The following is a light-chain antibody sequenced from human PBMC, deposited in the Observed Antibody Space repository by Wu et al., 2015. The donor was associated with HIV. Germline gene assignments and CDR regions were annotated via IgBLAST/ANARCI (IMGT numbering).Light chain of an antibody. CDR3: QQYGSSSIT. CDR2: GAS. J-gene: IGKJ5*01. CDR1: QSVDSNY. V-gene: IGKV3-20*01. Sequence: EIVLTQSPGTLSLSPGERATLSCRASQSVDSNYLAWYQQKPGQAPRLLIYGASSRATGIPDRFSGSGSGTDFTLTISRLEPEDFALYYCQQYGSSSITFGQETRLEIK.